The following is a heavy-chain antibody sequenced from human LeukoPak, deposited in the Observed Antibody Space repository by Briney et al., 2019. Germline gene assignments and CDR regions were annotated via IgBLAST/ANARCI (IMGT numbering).Heavy chain of an antibody. Sequence: GGSLRLSCAASGFTFDDYGMSWVRQAPGKGLEWVSGINWNGGSTGYADSVKGRFTISRDNAKNSLYLQMNSLRAEDTALYYCAKAVYPYYGSGCYFTFDYWGQGTLVTVSS. V-gene: IGHV3-20*04. D-gene: IGHD3-10*01. J-gene: IGHJ4*02. CDR1: GFTFDDYG. CDR2: INWNGGST. CDR3: AKAVYPYYGSGCYFTFDY.